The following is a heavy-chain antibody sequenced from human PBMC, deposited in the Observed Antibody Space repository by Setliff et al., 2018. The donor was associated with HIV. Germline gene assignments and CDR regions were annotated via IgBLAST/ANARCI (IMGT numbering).Heavy chain of an antibody. CDR2: IHDNGRT. CDR1: GDSITTNDYY. CDR3: VNPSGAMGDFDS. Sequence: SETLSLTCTVSGDSITTNDYYWGWIRQPPGKGLEWIGIIHDNGRTYFDPSLQSRVTISIDTSKNQFSLQLTSVTAAVTAVYYCVNPSGAMGDFDSWGQGTLVTVSS. V-gene: IGHV4-39*01. D-gene: IGHD3-16*01. J-gene: IGHJ4*02.